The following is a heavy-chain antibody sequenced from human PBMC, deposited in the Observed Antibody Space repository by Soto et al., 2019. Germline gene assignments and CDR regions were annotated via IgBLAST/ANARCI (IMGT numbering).Heavy chain of an antibody. CDR2: IIPIFGTA. CDR3: ARALTFGSIAVAGTKNYYYYGMDV. D-gene: IGHD6-19*01. Sequence: QVQLVQSGAEVKKPGSSVKVSCKASGGTFSSYAISWVRQAPGHGLEWMGGIIPIFGTANYAQKFQGRVTITADESTSTAYMELSSLRSEDTAGYYCARALTFGSIAVAGTKNYYYYGMDVWGQGTTVTVSS. V-gene: IGHV1-69*01. J-gene: IGHJ6*02. CDR1: GGTFSSYA.